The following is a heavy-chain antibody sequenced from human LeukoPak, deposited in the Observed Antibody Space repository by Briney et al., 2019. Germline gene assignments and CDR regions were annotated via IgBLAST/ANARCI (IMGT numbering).Heavy chain of an antibody. CDR1: GFTFSNFA. CDR3: AKDVGCRQTGTTCGAFDI. V-gene: IGHV3-23*01. J-gene: IGHJ3*02. D-gene: IGHD1-7*01. CDR2: ISGSGGST. Sequence: PGGSLRLSCAASGFTFSNFAMHWVRQAPGKGLEWVSAISGSGGSTYYADSVKGRFTISRDNSKNTLYLQMNSLRAEDTAVYYCAKDVGCRQTGTTCGAFDIWGQGTMVTVSS.